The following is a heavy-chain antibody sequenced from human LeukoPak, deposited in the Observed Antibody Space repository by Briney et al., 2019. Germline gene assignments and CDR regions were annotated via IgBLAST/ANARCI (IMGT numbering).Heavy chain of an antibody. CDR1: GGSISSISYY. J-gene: IGHJ6*02. CDR2: IYYTGST. Sequence: SETLSLTCTISGGSISSISYYWGWIRQPPGKGLEWIGSIYYTGSTYYNPSLKSRVTVSVDTSKNQFSLNLSSVTAADTAVYYCARAYTRYCSSTSCLYYYGMDVWGQGTTVTVSS. V-gene: IGHV4-39*01. D-gene: IGHD2-2*01. CDR3: ARAYTRYCSSTSCLYYYGMDV.